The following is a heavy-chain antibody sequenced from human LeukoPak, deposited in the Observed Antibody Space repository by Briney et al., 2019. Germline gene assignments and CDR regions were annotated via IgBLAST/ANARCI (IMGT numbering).Heavy chain of an antibody. CDR3: ARHRPGYRNGYASFDY. CDR2: IDPSDSYT. Sequence: GESLNISCKGSGYSFSTYWISWVRQMPGKGLEWMGRIDPSDSYTNYSPSFQGHVTISPDRSISTAYLQWSSLKASDTAMYYCARHRPGYRNGYASFDYWGQGTLVTVSS. V-gene: IGHV5-10-1*01. CDR1: GYSFSTYW. D-gene: IGHD5-12*01. J-gene: IGHJ4*02.